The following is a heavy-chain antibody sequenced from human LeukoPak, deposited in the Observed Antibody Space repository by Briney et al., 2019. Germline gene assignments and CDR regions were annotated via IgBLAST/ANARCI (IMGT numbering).Heavy chain of an antibody. Sequence: SETLSLTCAVYGGSFSGYYWSWIRQPPGKGLEWIGEINHSGSTNYNPSLKSRVTISVDTSKNQFSLKLSSVTAADTAVYYCAGEYYDFWSGYCHFDYWGQGTLVTVSS. CDR3: AGEYYDFWSGYCHFDY. CDR1: GGSFSGYY. D-gene: IGHD3-3*01. J-gene: IGHJ4*02. CDR2: INHSGST. V-gene: IGHV4-34*01.